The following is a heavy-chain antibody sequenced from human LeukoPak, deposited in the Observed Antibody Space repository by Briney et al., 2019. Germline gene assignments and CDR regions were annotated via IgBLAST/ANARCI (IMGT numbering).Heavy chain of an antibody. D-gene: IGHD1-26*01. CDR3: AREPPRKVGATTDFDY. CDR1: GFTFSSYS. CDR2: ISSSSSYI. Sequence: GGSLRLSCAAPGFTFSSYSMNWVRQAPGEGLEWVSSISSSSSYIYYADSVKGRFTISRDNAKNSLYLQMNSLRAEDTAVYYCAREPPRKVGATTDFDYWGQGTLVTVSS. V-gene: IGHV3-21*01. J-gene: IGHJ4*02.